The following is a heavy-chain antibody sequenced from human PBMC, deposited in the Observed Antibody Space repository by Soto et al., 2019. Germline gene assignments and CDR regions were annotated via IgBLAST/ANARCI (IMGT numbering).Heavy chain of an antibody. CDR1: GGTFSSYT. CDR2: IIPILGIA. V-gene: IGHV1-69*08. CDR3: ARDPPLAY. Sequence: QVQLVQSGAEVKKPGSSVKVSCKASGGTFSSYTISWVRQAPGQGLEWMGRIIPILGIANYAQKFQGSVTITADKSTSTAYMELSSLRSEDTAVYYCARDPPLAYWGQGTLVTVSS. J-gene: IGHJ4*02. D-gene: IGHD3-3*02.